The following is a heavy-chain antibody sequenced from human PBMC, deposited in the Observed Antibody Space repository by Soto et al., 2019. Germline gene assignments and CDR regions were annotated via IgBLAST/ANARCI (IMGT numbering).Heavy chain of an antibody. Sequence: QVQLMQSGSEVTKHGASVKVSCKATGYTFTRYGITWVRQAPGQGLEWMGWISGDSSDTDHAQRFQGRFTMATDPSTTTAYMELRNLRSDDTAKYYCATGGRYCTSTDCRTGFDFWGQGTLVTVSS. D-gene: IGHD2-2*01. CDR1: GYTFTRYG. J-gene: IGHJ4*02. V-gene: IGHV1-18*01. CDR2: ISGDSSDT. CDR3: ATGGRYCTSTDCRTGFDF.